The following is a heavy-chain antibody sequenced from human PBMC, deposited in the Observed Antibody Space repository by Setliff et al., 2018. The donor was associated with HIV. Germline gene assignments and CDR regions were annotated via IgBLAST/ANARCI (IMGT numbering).Heavy chain of an antibody. J-gene: IGHJ6*02. CDR2: IYYSGST. CDR3: ARRGMRNDPYYYYGMDV. Sequence: SATLSLTCTVSGGSISSSSYYWGWIRQPPGKGLEWIGSIYYSGSTYYNPSLKSRVTISVDTSKNQFSLKLSSVTAADTAVYYCARRGMRNDPYYYYGMDVWGQGTTVTV. V-gene: IGHV4-39*01. CDR1: GGSISSSSYY. D-gene: IGHD3-16*01.